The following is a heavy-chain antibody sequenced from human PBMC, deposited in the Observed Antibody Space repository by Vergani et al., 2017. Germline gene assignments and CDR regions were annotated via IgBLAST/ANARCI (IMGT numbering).Heavy chain of an antibody. V-gene: IGHV4-61*02. J-gene: IGHJ6*02. CDR2: FYTGGGT. D-gene: IGHD6-13*01. Sequence: QVQLQESGPGLVRPSQTLSLTCTVSGGPISSGSYYWSWFRQPAGKGLGWIGRFYTGGGTSYNPSLKSRVTISVDTSKNQFSLQLSAVTAADTAVYYCARDPLYSTTWPFLLLDMDVWGQGTTVTVSS. CDR3: ARDPLYSTTWPFLLLDMDV. CDR1: GGPISSGSYY.